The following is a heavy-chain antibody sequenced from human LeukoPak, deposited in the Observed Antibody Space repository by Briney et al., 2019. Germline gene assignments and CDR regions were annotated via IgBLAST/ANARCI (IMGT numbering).Heavy chain of an antibody. D-gene: IGHD3-3*01. J-gene: IGHJ4*02. Sequence: GGSLGLSCAAPGFTFSSYGMHWVRQAPGKGLEWVAVIWYDGSNKYYADSVKGRFTISRDNSKNTLYLQMNSLRAEDTAVYYCARSLFDYDFWSAHGYWGQGTLVTVSS. CDR2: IWYDGSNK. CDR3: ARSLFDYDFWSAHGY. V-gene: IGHV3-33*01. CDR1: GFTFSSYG.